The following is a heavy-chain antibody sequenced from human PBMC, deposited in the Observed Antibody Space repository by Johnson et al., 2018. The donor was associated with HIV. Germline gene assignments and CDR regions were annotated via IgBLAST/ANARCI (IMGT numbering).Heavy chain of an antibody. CDR3: ARSRWGSTLGALDI. D-gene: IGHD1-26*01. Sequence: QVQLVESGGGLVQPGGSLRLSCAASGFTFGDYSMQWVRQAPGKGLEWVAIISYDGSNKYYADSVKGRFTISRENAKNSLYLQMNSLRAGDTAVYYCARSRWGSTLGALDIWGQGTMVTVSS. V-gene: IGHV3-30*14. CDR1: GFTFGDYS. CDR2: ISYDGSNK. J-gene: IGHJ3*02.